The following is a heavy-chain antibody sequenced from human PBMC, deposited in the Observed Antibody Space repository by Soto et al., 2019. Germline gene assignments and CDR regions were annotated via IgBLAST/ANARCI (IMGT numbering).Heavy chain of an antibody. J-gene: IGHJ6*02. V-gene: IGHV1-69*01. D-gene: IGHD2-2*01. CDR2: IIPIFGTA. CDR1: GGTFSSYA. Sequence: QVQLVQSGAEVKKPGSSVKVSCKASGGTFSSYAISWVRQAPGQGLEWMGGIIPIFGTANYAQKFQGRVTITADDSTSTADMELSSLRSEDTAVYYCARGVVPASIDYYYYGMDVWGQGTTVTVSS. CDR3: ARGVVPASIDYYYYGMDV.